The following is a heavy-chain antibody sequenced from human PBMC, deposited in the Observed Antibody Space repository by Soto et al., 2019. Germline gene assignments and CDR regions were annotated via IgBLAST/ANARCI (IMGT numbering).Heavy chain of an antibody. V-gene: IGHV1-69*13. Sequence: SVKVSCKASGGTFSSYAISWVRQAPGQGLEWMGGIIPIFGTANYAQKFQGRVTITADESTSTAYMELSSLRSEDTAVYYCARSSLEYSSSSWEYNWFDPWRQGTLVTVSS. CDR2: IIPIFGTA. D-gene: IGHD6-6*01. J-gene: IGHJ5*02. CDR3: ARSSLEYSSSSWEYNWFDP. CDR1: GGTFSSYA.